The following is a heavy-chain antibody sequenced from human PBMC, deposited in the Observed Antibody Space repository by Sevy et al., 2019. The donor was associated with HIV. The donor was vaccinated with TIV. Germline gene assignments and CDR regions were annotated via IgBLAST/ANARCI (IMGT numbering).Heavy chain of an antibody. CDR1: GGSFSGYY. J-gene: IGHJ6*02. CDR2: INHSGST. Sequence: SETLSLTCAVYGGSFSGYYWSWIRQPPGKGLEWIGEINHSGSTNYNPSLKSQVTISVDTSKNKFSLKLSAVTAADTAVYYCARGKYYDFWSGTTDYYGMDVWGQGTTVTVSS. V-gene: IGHV4-34*01. CDR3: ARGKYYDFWSGTTDYYGMDV. D-gene: IGHD3-3*01.